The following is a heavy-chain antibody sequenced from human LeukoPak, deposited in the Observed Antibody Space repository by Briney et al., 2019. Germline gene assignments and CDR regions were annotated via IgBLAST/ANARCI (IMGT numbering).Heavy chain of an antibody. CDR1: GFTFSGYA. J-gene: IGHJ4*02. CDR3: AKAFWSGYFFDY. CDR2: ISGSGGST. V-gene: IGHV3-23*01. D-gene: IGHD3-3*01. Sequence: GGSLRLSCAASGFTFSGYAMSWVRQAPGKGLEWVSAISGSGGSTNYADSVKGRFTISRDNSKNTLYLQMNSLRAEDTAIYYCAKAFWSGYFFDYWGQGTLVTVSS.